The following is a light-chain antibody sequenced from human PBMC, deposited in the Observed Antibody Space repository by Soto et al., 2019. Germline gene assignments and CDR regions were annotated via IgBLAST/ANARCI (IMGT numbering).Light chain of an antibody. J-gene: IGLJ1*01. CDR2: EVT. CDR3: GSYTGSITYV. Sequence: ALTLAGSVSGSLGRWSTISCTGTSSDVVGYPHLPWYQQHPGKAPMLMIYEVTNRPSGVSNRFSGSKSGNTASLTISGLQVEDEAEYYCGSYTGSITYVFGTGTKVTVL. V-gene: IGLV2-14*01. CDR1: SSDVVGYPH.